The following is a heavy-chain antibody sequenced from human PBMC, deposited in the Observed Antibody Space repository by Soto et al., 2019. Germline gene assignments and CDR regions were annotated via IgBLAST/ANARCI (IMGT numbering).Heavy chain of an antibody. V-gene: IGHV4-59*01. D-gene: IGHD3-16*01. CDR2: VHSSGIT. CDR1: AGPISNYY. Sequence: LSLTCTVSAGPISNYYWGWIRQPPGKGLEWIGYVHSSGITNYNPSLKRRVTISVDTSRNQFSLRLSSVTAADTAVYYCARGLTMGQLPSHFDHWGQGTLVTVSS. CDR3: ARGLTMGQLPSHFDH. J-gene: IGHJ5*02.